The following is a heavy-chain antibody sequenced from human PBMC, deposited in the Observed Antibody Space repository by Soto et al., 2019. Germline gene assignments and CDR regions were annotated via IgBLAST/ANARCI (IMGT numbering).Heavy chain of an antibody. J-gene: IGHJ4*02. CDR3: AKDKRSLYDFWSGYYHFDY. V-gene: IGHV3-23*01. Sequence: GSLRLSCAASGFTFSSYAMSWVRQAPGKGLEWVSAISGSGGSTYYADSVKGRFTISRDNSKNTLYLQMNSLRAEDTAVYYCAKDKRSLYDFWSGYYHFDYWGQGTLVTVSS. CDR1: GFTFSSYA. D-gene: IGHD3-3*01. CDR2: ISGSGGST.